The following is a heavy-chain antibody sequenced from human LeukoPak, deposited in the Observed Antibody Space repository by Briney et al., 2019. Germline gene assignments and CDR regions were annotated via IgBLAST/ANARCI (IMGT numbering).Heavy chain of an antibody. V-gene: IGHV1-8*01. Sequence: ASVKVSCKASGYTFTCYDINWVRQATAQGLEWMGWMNPNSGNTGYAQKFQGRVTMTRNTSISTAYMELSSLRSEDTAVYYCARGYGDFLSYYYYGMDVWGQGTMVTVSS. J-gene: IGHJ6*02. CDR1: GYTFTCYD. CDR3: ARGYGDFLSYYYYGMDV. CDR2: MNPNSGNT. D-gene: IGHD4-17*01.